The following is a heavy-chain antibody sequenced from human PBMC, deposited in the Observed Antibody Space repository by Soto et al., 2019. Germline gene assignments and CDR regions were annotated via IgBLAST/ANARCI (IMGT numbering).Heavy chain of an antibody. CDR1: GYPFTRCF. J-gene: IGHJ4*02. Sequence: ASVKVSCKASGYPFTRCFVHWLRQAPGQGLEWMGNSDPSGGSPTYAQKFQDRVTMTTDTSTSTVYMELTSLSSDDSAVYYCASEMASTYHFDSWGQGTLVTVS. D-gene: IGHD1-1*01. CDR3: ASEMASTYHFDS. CDR2: SDPSGGSP. V-gene: IGHV1-46*01.